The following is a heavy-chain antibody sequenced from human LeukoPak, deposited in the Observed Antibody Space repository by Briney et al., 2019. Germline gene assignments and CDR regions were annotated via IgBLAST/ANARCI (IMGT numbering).Heavy chain of an antibody. CDR1: GGSFSGYH. CDR3: ARRGYSYGSYYGMDV. V-gene: IGHV4-34*01. CDR2: INHSGST. D-gene: IGHD5-18*01. Sequence: SETLSLTCAVYGGSFSGYHWSWIRQPPGKGLEWIGEINHSGSTNYNPSLKSRVTISVDTSKNQFSLKLSSVTAADTAVYYCARRGYSYGSYYGMDVWGQGTTVTVSS. J-gene: IGHJ6*02.